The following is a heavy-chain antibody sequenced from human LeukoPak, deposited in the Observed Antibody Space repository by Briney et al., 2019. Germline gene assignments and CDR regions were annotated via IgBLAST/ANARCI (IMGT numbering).Heavy chain of an antibody. CDR2: ISSSSSYI. V-gene: IGHV3-21*01. CDR3: ARGGNAH. Sequence: GGSLRLSCAASGFGFGQYEMNWVRQAPGKGLEWVSSISSSSSYIYYADSVKGRFTISRDNAKNSLYLQMNSLRAEDTAVYYCARGGNAHWGQGTLVTVSS. J-gene: IGHJ4*02. CDR1: GFGFGQYE.